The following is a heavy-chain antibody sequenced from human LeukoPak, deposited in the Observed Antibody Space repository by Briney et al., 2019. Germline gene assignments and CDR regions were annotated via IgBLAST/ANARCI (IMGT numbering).Heavy chain of an antibody. J-gene: IGHJ4*02. CDR3: ARDSEWGLLRSDY. CDR1: GLTFSRYW. D-gene: IGHD1-26*01. Sequence: GGSLRLSCAASGLTFSRYWMTRVRQAPGKGLEWVANIKQDGTEKYYVDSVKGRFTISRDNAKNSLYLQMNSLRAEHTAVYYCARDSEWGLLRSDYWGQGTLVTVSS. CDR2: IKQDGTEK. V-gene: IGHV3-7*05.